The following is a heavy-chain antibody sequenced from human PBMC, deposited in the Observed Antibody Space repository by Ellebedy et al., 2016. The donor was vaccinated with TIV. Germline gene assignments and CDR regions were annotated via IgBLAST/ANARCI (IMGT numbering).Heavy chain of an antibody. CDR1: GYSISSGYY. CDR2: IYHSGGT. D-gene: IGHD6-13*01. J-gene: IGHJ3*02. Sequence: SETLSLTCTVSGYSISSGYYWGWIRQPPGKGLEWFGSIYHSGGTYYNPSLKSRVTISVDTSKNQFSLKLSSVTAADTAVYYCARDQSATAFDIWGQGTMVTVSS. CDR3: ARDQSATAFDI. V-gene: IGHV4-38-2*02.